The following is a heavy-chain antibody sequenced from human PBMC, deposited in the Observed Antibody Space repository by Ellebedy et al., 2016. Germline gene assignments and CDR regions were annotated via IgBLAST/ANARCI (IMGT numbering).Heavy chain of an antibody. CDR2: IYYSGST. Sequence: ESLKISXAASGFSVSSNDMNWVRQPPGKGLEWIGSIYYSGSTNYNPSLKSRVTISVDTSKNQFSLKLSSVTAADTAVYYCASRYYYDSSGNLFDYWGQGTLVTVSS. D-gene: IGHD3-22*01. V-gene: IGHV4-59*02. J-gene: IGHJ4*02. CDR3: ASRYYYDSSGNLFDY. CDR1: GFSVSSND.